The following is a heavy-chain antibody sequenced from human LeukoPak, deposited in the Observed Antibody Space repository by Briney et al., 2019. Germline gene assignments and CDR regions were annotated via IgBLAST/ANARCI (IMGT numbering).Heavy chain of an antibody. D-gene: IGHD2-2*02. CDR1: GGSFSGYY. V-gene: IGHV4-34*01. J-gene: IGHJ5*02. Sequence: SETLSLTCAVYGGSFSGYYWSWIRQPPGKGLEWIGEINHSGSTNYNPSLKSRVTISVDTSKNQFSLKLSSVTTADTAVYYCARAELLYGLWGENWFDPWGQGTLVTVSS. CDR2: INHSGST. CDR3: ARAELLYGLWGENWFDP.